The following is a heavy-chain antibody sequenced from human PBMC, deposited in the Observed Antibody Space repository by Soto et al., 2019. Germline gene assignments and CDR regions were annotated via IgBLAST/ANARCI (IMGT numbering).Heavy chain of an antibody. CDR2: FDPEDGET. CDR1: GYTLTELS. V-gene: IGHV1-24*01. D-gene: IGHD3-3*01. CDR3: ATLSNDFWSGPNNWFDP. J-gene: IGHJ5*02. Sequence: GASVKVSCKVSGYTLTELSMHWVRQAPGKGLEWMGGFDPEDGETIYAQKSQGRVTMTEDTSTDTAYMELSSLRSEDTAVYYCATLSNDFWSGPNNWFDPWGQGTLVTVSS.